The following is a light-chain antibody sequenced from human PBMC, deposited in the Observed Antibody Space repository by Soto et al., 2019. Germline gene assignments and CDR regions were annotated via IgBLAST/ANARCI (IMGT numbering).Light chain of an antibody. J-gene: IGKJ4*01. Sequence: DIVMTQSPDSLAVSLGERATINFKAIQMVLYSSNNQNYLAWYQKKPGQPPKLLIYWASTRESGVPDRFSGSGSGTDFTLTISSLQAEDVAVYYCQQYYSTPLTFGGGTKVDIK. CDR1: QMVLYSSNNQNY. V-gene: IGKV4-1*01. CDR3: QQYYSTPLT. CDR2: WAS.